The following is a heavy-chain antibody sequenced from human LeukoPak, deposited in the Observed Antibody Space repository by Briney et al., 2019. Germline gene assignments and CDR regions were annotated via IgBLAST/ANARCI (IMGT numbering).Heavy chain of an antibody. CDR1: GGSISSSSYY. CDR2: IYYSGST. CDR3: ARDPSIVDAFDI. J-gene: IGHJ3*02. D-gene: IGHD1-26*01. Sequence: PSETLSLTCTVSGGSISSSSYYWGWIRQPPGKGLEWIGSIYYSGSTYYNPSLKSRVTISVDTSKNQFSLKLSSVTAADTAVYYCARDPSIVDAFDIWGQGTMVTVSS. V-gene: IGHV4-39*07.